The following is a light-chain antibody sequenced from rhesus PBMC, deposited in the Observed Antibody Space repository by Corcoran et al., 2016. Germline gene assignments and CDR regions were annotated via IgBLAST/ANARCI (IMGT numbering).Light chain of an antibody. V-gene: IGKV4-1*01. CDR3: QQYCNSPLT. CDR1: QSLSYNSNNKNY. J-gene: IGKJ4*01. Sequence: DIVMTQSPDSLAVSLGERVSINCKSSQSLSYNSNNKNYLAWYQQKPGQALKLIIYWASTRESGVPKRFSGGGSGTDFTLTVSGLRAEDVAVYYCQQYCNSPLTFGGGTKVEIK. CDR2: WAS.